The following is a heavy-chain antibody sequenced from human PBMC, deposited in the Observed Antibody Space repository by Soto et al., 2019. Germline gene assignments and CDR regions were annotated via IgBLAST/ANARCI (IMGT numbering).Heavy chain of an antibody. CDR3: ARGVTVFGLVSRFWFDP. V-gene: IGHV4-30-4*01. D-gene: IGHD3-3*01. J-gene: IGHJ5*02. CDR1: CGSISSGDYS. Sequence: TSETLSLPYTVFCGSISSGDYSRSWVRQSPGKGLEWIGHIYNSGITYYNPSLKSRVVISIDTSRNQFSLRLNSLTAADRAVYFCARGVTVFGLVSRFWFDPWGQGTVVTVSS. CDR2: IYNSGIT.